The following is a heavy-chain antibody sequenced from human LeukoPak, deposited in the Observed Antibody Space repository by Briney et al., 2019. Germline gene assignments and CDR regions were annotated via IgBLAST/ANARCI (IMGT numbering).Heavy chain of an antibody. D-gene: IGHD3-22*01. CDR3: ARAFHYYDSSGRDAFDI. V-gene: IGHV3-33*01. Sequence: GGSLRLSCAASGFTFSSHGMHWVRQAPGKGLEWVAVIWYDGSNKYYADSVKGRFTISRDNSKNTLYLQMNSLRAEDTAVYYCARAFHYYDSSGRDAFDIWGQGTMVTVSS. CDR2: IWYDGSNK. J-gene: IGHJ3*02. CDR1: GFTFSSHG.